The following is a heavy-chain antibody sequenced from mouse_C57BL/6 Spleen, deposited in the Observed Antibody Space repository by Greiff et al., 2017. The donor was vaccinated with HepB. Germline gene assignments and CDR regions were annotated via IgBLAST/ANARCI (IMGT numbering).Heavy chain of an antibody. Sequence: QVQLQQPGAELVKPGASVKLSCKASGYTFTSYWMHWVKQRPGQGLEWIGMIHPNSGSTNYNEKFKSKATLTVDKSSSTAYMQISSLTSEDSAVYYCARAGSWNGPHAMDYWGQGTSVTVSS. CDR1: GYTFTSYW. CDR3: ARAGSWNGPHAMDY. V-gene: IGHV1-64*01. J-gene: IGHJ4*01. CDR2: IHPNSGST.